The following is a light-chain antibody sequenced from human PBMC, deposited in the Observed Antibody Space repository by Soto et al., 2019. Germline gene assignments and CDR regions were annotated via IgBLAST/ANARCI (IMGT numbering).Light chain of an antibody. J-gene: IGLJ1*01. Sequence: QSVLAQPPSASGSPGQSVTISCTGTSSDVGGYDYVSWYQQRPGKAPKLLIHEVTKRPSGVPDRFSGSKSGNTASLTVSGLQAEDEADHYCSSYAGRTLYVFGTGTKVTVL. CDR2: EVT. CDR1: SSDVGGYDY. V-gene: IGLV2-8*01. CDR3: SSYAGRTLYV.